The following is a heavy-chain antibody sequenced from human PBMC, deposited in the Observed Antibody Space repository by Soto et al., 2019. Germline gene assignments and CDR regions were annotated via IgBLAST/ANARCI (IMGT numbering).Heavy chain of an antibody. CDR1: GGSISSTGYY. J-gene: IGHJ4*02. Sequence: SATLSLTCTVSGGSISSTGYYWGWIRQPPGKGLEWIGSIYYSGSTSYNPSLQSRVTMSVDTSKNQLSLKVSSVTAADTAVYYCARLVEAMIVVVTFWGQGTLVTVS. D-gene: IGHD3-22*01. CDR2: IYYSGST. V-gene: IGHV4-39*01. CDR3: ARLVEAMIVVVTF.